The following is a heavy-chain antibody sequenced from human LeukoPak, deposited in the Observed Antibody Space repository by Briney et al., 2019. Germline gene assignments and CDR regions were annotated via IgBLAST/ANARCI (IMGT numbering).Heavy chain of an antibody. Sequence: GASVKVSCKASGYTFTSYGISWVRQAHGQGLEWMGWISAYNGNTNYAQKLQGRVTMTTDTYTSTAYMELRSLRSDDTAVYYCARVGRYDSSGYYFDYWGQGTLVTVSS. CDR3: ARVGRYDSSGYYFDY. V-gene: IGHV1-18*01. CDR1: GYTFTSYG. D-gene: IGHD3-22*01. J-gene: IGHJ4*02. CDR2: ISAYNGNT.